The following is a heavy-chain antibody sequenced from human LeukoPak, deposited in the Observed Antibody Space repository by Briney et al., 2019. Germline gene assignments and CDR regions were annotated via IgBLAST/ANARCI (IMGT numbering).Heavy chain of an antibody. CDR3: ARGATVTTYHYYYMDV. Sequence: ASVKVSCKASGYTFTGYYMHWVRQAPGQGLEWMGWINRNSGGTNYAPKFQGRVTMTRDTSISTAYMELSRLRSDDTAVYYCARGATVTTYHYYYMDVWGKGTTVSVSS. D-gene: IGHD4-11*01. J-gene: IGHJ6*03. CDR1: GYTFTGYY. V-gene: IGHV1-2*02. CDR2: INRNSGGT.